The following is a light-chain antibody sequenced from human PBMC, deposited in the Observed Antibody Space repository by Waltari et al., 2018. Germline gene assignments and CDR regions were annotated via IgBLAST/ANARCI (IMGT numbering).Light chain of an antibody. J-gene: IGKJ4*01. CDR1: PSVTGIP. V-gene: IGKV3-20*01. CDR2: GTS. Sequence: ARPSVTGIPLTWYQKKVGQAPRLLIYGTSSRATGIPDRFSGSGSGTEFTLTISRLEPEDFAVYYCQQYDGEVVTFGGGTKVEI. CDR3: QQYDGEVVT.